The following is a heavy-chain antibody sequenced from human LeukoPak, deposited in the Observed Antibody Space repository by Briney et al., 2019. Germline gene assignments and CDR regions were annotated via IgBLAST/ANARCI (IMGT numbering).Heavy chain of an antibody. V-gene: IGHV4-59*01. CDR1: GGSISGYF. Sequence: SETLSLTCSVSGGSISGYFWSWIRQPPGKGLEWIGYIYYTGSTNYNPSLKSRVTISVDTSKNQFSLKLSSVTAADTAVYYCARARSYRTYYFDYWGQGTLVTVSS. J-gene: IGHJ4*02. CDR3: ARARSYRTYYFDY. D-gene: IGHD1-26*01. CDR2: IYYTGST.